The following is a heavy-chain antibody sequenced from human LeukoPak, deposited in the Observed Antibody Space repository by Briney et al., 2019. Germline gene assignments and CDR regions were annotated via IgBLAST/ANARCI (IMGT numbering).Heavy chain of an antibody. J-gene: IGHJ6*02. D-gene: IGHD6-6*01. CDR3: ARESSPYYGMDV. V-gene: IGHV4-61*02. Sequence: SETLSLTCTVSGGSISSGSYYWGWLRQPAGTGLEWIGRIYTSGSTNYNPSLKSRVTISVDTSKNQFSLKLSSVTAADTAVYYCARESSPYYGMDVWGQETTVTVSS. CDR1: GGSISSGSYY. CDR2: IYTSGST.